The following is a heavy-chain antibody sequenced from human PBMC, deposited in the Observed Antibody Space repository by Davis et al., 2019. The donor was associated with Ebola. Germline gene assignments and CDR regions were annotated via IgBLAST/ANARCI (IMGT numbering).Heavy chain of an antibody. CDR2: ISSSSSTI. V-gene: IGHV3-48*02. CDR3: ARDISTTVSAFDI. Sequence: GESLKISCAASGFTFSSYSMNWVRQAPGKGLEWVSYISSSSSTIYYADSVKGRFTISRDNAKNSLYLQMNSLRDEDTAVYYCARDISTTVSAFDIWGQGTMVTVSS. D-gene: IGHD2/OR15-2a*01. J-gene: IGHJ3*02. CDR1: GFTFSSYS.